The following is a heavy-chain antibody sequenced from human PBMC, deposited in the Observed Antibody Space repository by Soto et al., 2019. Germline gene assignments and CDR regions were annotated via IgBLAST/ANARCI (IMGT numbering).Heavy chain of an antibody. CDR2: IYNGGRT. J-gene: IGHJ4*02. D-gene: IGHD7-27*01. V-gene: IGHV4-30-4*01. CDR3: ARGPSGDKVDS. Sequence: QVQLQESGPGLVKPSQTLSLTCTVSGGSISTVNYWWSWIRQSPDMGLEWIGHIYNGGRTYNNPSLESRVTMPVATSKNQLSLTLSSVSAADTAVYYCARGPSGDKVDSWGQGTLVTVSS. CDR1: GGSISTVNYW.